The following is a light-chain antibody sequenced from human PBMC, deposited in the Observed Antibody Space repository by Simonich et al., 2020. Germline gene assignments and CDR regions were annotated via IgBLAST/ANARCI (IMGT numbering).Light chain of an antibody. J-gene: IGKJ1*01. Sequence: DIQMTQSPSTLSASVGDRVTITCRASQSLRSWLAWYQQKPGKAPKPLIYMASRFESGVPSRFRGSGSGTDFTLTISRLQPEDFATYYCQQSYSTPWTVGQGTKVEIK. CDR1: QSLRSW. CDR2: MAS. CDR3: QQSYSTPWT. V-gene: IGKV1-5*03.